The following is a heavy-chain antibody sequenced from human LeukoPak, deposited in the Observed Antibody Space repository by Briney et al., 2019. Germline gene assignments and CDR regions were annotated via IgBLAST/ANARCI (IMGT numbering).Heavy chain of an antibody. CDR3: ARRNYDDHGDPFDY. CDR1: GFTFGSYV. D-gene: IGHD4-17*01. Sequence: GGSLRLSCAASGFTFGSYVMSWVRQAPGKGLEWVSDISLSGGSTYYADSVKGRFTISGDNSKNTLYLQLVNLRAEDTAVYYCARRNYDDHGDPFDYWGQGTLVTVSS. CDR2: ISLSGGST. J-gene: IGHJ4*02. V-gene: IGHV3-23*01.